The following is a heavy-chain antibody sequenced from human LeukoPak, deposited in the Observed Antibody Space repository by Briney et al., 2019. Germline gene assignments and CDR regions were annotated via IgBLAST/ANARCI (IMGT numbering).Heavy chain of an antibody. CDR3: ATDFCSGGSCYSFNYYYYMDV. J-gene: IGHJ6*03. CDR1: GFSFRSYG. CDR2: IKYDASNE. V-gene: IGHV3-33*01. Sequence: GGSLRLPCTASGFSFRSYGMHWVRQAPGKGLEWLAAIKYDASNEYYADSVQGRFTISRDNSKNTLYLQMNSLRAEDTALYYCATDFCSGGSCYSFNYYYYMDVWGKGTTVTVSS. D-gene: IGHD2-15*01.